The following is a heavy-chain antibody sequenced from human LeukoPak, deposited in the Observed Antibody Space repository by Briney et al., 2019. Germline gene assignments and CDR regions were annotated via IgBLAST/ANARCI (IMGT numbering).Heavy chain of an antibody. V-gene: IGHV3-30-3*01. CDR2: ISYDGTKK. CDR1: GFTFSRNA. CDR3: ARGRTGGDFDY. J-gene: IGHJ4*02. Sequence: GGSLRLSCEASGFTFSRNAMHWVRQAPGKGLEWVAVISYDGTKKYYADSVKGRFTISRDNSQNTLYLQMNSLTVDDTGVYYCARGRTGGDFDYWGQGTLVTVSS. D-gene: IGHD2-8*02.